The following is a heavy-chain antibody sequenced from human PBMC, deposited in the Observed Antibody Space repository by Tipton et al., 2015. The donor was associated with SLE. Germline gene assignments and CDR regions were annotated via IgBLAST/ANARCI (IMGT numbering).Heavy chain of an antibody. CDR3: AREVVPAPFDY. CDR1: GFTFSSYS. Sequence: LSLTCAASGFTFSSYSMNWVRQAPGKGLEWVSSISSSSSCIYYADSVKGRFTISRDNAKNSLYLQMNSLRAEDTAVYYCAREVVPAPFDYWGQGTLVTVSS. CDR2: ISSSSSCI. V-gene: IGHV3-21*01. J-gene: IGHJ4*02. D-gene: IGHD2-15*01.